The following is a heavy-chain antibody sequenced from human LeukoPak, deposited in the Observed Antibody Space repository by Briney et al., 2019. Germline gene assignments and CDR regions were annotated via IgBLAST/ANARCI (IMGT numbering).Heavy chain of an antibody. J-gene: IGHJ3*02. D-gene: IGHD2-2*01. Sequence: GGSLRLSCAASGFTFDDYAMHWVRQAPGKGVEWVSGISWNSGSIGYADSVKGRFTISRDNAKNSLYLQMNSLRAEDTALYYCAKDIGEINCSSTSCYGSAFDIWGQGTMVTVSS. CDR1: GFTFDDYA. CDR2: ISWNSGSI. V-gene: IGHV3-9*01. CDR3: AKDIGEINCSSTSCYGSAFDI.